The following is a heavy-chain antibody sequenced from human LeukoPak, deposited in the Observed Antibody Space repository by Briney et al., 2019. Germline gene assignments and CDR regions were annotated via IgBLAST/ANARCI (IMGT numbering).Heavy chain of an antibody. CDR1: GYTFTSYD. D-gene: IGHD2-2*01. V-gene: IGHV1-8*03. CDR3: ARGPFDCSSTSCYEGRYYYYYMDV. CDR2: MNPNSGNT. Sequence: GASVKVSCKASGYTFTSYDINWVRQATGQGLEWMGWMNPNSGNTGYAQKFQGRVTITRNTSIITAYMELSSLRSEDTAVYYCARGPFDCSSTSCYEGRYYYYYMDVWGKGTTVTVSS. J-gene: IGHJ6*03.